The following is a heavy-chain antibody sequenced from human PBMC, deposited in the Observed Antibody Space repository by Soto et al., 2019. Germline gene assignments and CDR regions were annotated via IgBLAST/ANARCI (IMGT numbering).Heavy chain of an antibody. CDR3: ARAGGFWPYYYYYYGMDV. Sequence: QVQLVQSGAEVKKPGSSVKVSCKASGGTFSSYAISWVRQAPGQGLEWMGGIIHIFGTANYAQTFQGRVTINEDEYTVTGYMELGSLRSEDTAVYYWARAGGFWPYYYYYYGMDVWGHGTTVTVSS. CDR1: GGTFSSYA. J-gene: IGHJ6*02. CDR2: IIHIFGTA. V-gene: IGHV1-69*01. D-gene: IGHD3-16*01.